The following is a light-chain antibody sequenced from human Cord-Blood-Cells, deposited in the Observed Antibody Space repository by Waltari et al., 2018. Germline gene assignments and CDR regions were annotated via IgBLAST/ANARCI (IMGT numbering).Light chain of an antibody. Sequence: DIVLTQPPATLYLSPGERATLSCRASQSVSSYLAWYQQKPGQAPRLLIYDASNWATGIPARFSGSGSGTDFTLTISSLEPEDFAVYYCQQRSNWPLTFGGGTKVEIK. CDR1: QSVSSY. CDR2: DAS. CDR3: QQRSNWPLT. V-gene: IGKV3-11*01. J-gene: IGKJ4*01.